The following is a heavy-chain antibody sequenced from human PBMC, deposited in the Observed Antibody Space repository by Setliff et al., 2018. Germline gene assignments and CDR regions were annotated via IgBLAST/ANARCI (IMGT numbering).Heavy chain of an antibody. Sequence: PGGSLRLSCAASGFIFSNYAMNWVRQAPGKGLEWVAIISYDGGNIYYVDSVKGRFTISRDNSKNTLYLQMNSLRAEDTAVYYCAKDGYCSGGSCSLAIYGMNVWGQGTTVTVSS. V-gene: IGHV3-30-3*02. D-gene: IGHD2-15*01. CDR2: ISYDGGNI. CDR3: AKDGYCSGGSCSLAIYGMNV. CDR1: GFIFSNYA. J-gene: IGHJ6*02.